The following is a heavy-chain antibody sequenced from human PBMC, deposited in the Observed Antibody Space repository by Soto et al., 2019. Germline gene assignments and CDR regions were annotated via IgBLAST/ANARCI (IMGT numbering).Heavy chain of an antibody. V-gene: IGHV1-2*02. CDR3: ARERYQVISDGMDV. D-gene: IGHD2-2*01. J-gene: IGHJ6*02. CDR2: INPETGGT. Sequence: TPVKVSCKSSGYTFTGYYVYWVREAPGQGLEWMGWINPETGGTSYAQKFQGRVTLSRDTSINTAYLELSRLRFDDAAVYFCARERYQVISDGMDVWGQGTTVTVSS. CDR1: GYTFTGYY.